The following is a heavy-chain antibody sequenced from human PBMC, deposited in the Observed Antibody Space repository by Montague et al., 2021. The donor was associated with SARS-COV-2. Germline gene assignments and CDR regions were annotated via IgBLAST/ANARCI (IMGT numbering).Heavy chain of an antibody. D-gene: IGHD6-13*01. J-gene: IGHJ6*02. Sequence: CAISGDSVSSHSAAWNWIRQSPSRGLELLGRTYYRSKWYNDYAVSVKSRITINPDTSKNQFSLQLNSVTPEDTAVYYCASGRMVPYSSSWTTLYYYYGMDVWGQGTTVTVSS. CDR3: ASGRMVPYSSSWTTLYYYYGMDV. CDR1: GDSVSSHSAA. V-gene: IGHV6-1*01. CDR2: TYYRSKWYN.